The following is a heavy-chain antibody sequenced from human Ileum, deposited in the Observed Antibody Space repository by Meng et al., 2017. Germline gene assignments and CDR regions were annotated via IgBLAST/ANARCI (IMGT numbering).Heavy chain of an antibody. CDR2: IYHSGLV. Sequence: QVPQPASGPGLVTPSGTLSLTCAVSGDSISTTNWWNWVRQPPGEGLEWIGEIYHSGLVNYNLSLKSRVTLSIDKSKNQFSLKLISVTAADTGVYYCAANSGKKMHSWGQGTLVTVSS. CDR3: AANSGKKMHS. J-gene: IGHJ4*02. CDR1: GDSISTTNW. D-gene: IGHD4-23*01. V-gene: IGHV4-4*02.